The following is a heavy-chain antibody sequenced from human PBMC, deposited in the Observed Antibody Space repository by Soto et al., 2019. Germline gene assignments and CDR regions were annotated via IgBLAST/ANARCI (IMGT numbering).Heavy chain of an antibody. D-gene: IGHD5-12*01. V-gene: IGHV4-39*01. J-gene: IGHJ5*01. CDR2: VYYSGGA. Sequence: PSETLSRTSDVSGGSVYNSHSFWGWVRQPPGKGLEFIGSVYYSGGAYYSPSLKSRVTVSVDTSKNQLSLRVNSVTAADTAVYYTLRPVEPATFLSCSDS. CDR3: LRPVEPATFLSCSDS. CDR1: GGSVYNSHSF.